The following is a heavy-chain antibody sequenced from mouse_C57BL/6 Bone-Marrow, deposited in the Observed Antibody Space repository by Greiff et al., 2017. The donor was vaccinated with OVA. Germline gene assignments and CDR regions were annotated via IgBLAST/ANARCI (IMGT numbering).Heavy chain of an antibody. CDR3: ARGVAEDWYFDV. J-gene: IGHJ1*03. CDR1: GFTFTDYY. V-gene: IGHV14-2*01. D-gene: IGHD1-1*02. Sequence: VQLQQSGAELVKPGASVKLSCTASGFTFTDYYMHWVKQRPEQGLEWIGRIDPEDGETKYAPKFQGKATITADTSSNTAYLQLSSLTSEDTAVYYCARGVAEDWYFDVWGTGTTVTVSS. CDR2: IDPEDGET.